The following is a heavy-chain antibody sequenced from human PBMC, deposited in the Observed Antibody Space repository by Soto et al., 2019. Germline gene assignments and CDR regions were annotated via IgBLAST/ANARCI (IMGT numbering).Heavy chain of an antibody. Sequence: PSETLSLTCTVSGGSISSYYWSWIRQPPGKGLEWLGYICYSGRTNYSPSLKSRVTISVGTSKDQCALKRSSVIAADTAVYYCAKGFIVVVTVIRPDDAFDAWGQGTLVTV. CDR1: GGSISSYY. CDR3: AKGFIVVVTVIRPDDAFDA. J-gene: IGHJ3*01. D-gene: IGHD2-21*02. V-gene: IGHV4-59*01. CDR2: ICYSGRT.